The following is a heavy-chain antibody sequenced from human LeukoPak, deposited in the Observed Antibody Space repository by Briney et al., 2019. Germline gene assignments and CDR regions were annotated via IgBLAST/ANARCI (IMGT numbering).Heavy chain of an antibody. CDR1: GFTFSNAW. CDR3: AKEGFDS. Sequence: AGGSLRLSCAASGFTFSNAWMTWVRQAPGKGLEWVGRIKSKTAGGTIDYAAPVKGRFTISRDDSKNTLYLQMNSLRAEDTAVYYCAKEGFDSWGQGTLVTVSS. CDR2: IKSKTAGGTI. V-gene: IGHV3-15*01. J-gene: IGHJ5*01.